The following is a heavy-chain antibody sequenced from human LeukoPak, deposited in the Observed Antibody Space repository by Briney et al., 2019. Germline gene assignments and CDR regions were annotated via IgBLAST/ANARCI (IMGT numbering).Heavy chain of an antibody. CDR3: AKMGDHYYGSGSLSPGY. CDR1: GFTFSSYA. Sequence: GGSLRLSCAASGFTFSSYAMSWVRLAPGKGLEWVSAISGSGGSTYYADSVKGRFTISRDNSKNTLYLQMNSLRAEDTAVYYCAKMGDHYYGSGSLSPGYWGQGTLVTVSS. CDR2: ISGSGGST. J-gene: IGHJ4*02. D-gene: IGHD3-10*01. V-gene: IGHV3-23*01.